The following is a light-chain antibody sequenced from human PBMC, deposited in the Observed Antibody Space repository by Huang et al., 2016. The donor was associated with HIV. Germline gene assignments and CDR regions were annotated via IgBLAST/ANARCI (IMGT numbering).Light chain of an antibody. CDR3: QQYNNWPPYT. Sequence: IVMTQSPATLSVSPGERATLCCRASQSVSSNLAWYQQKPGQAPRLLIYGASTRATGIPARFSGSGSGTEFTLTISSLQSEDFAVYYCQQYNNWPPYTFGQGTKLEI. J-gene: IGKJ2*01. V-gene: IGKV3-15*01. CDR2: GAS. CDR1: QSVSSN.